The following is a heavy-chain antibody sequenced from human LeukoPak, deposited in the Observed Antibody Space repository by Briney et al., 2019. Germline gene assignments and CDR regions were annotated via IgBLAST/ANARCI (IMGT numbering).Heavy chain of an antibody. CDR2: ISGSGGST. Sequence: GGSLRLSCAASGFTFSSYAMSWVRQAPGKGLEWVSAISGSGGSTYYADSVKGRFTISRDNSKNTLYLQMNSLRAEGTAVYYCAKRIYYDSSGYAYFDYWGQGTLVTVSS. CDR1: GFTFSSYA. J-gene: IGHJ4*02. V-gene: IGHV3-23*01. D-gene: IGHD3-22*01. CDR3: AKRIYYDSSGYAYFDY.